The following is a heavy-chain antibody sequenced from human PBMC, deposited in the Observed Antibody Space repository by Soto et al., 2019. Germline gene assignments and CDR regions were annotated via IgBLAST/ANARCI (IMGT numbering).Heavy chain of an antibody. J-gene: IGHJ4*02. Sequence: PSETLSLTCAVYGGSFSGYYWSWIRQPPGKGLEWIGEINHSGSTNYNPSLKSRVTISVDTSKNQFSLKLSSVTAADTAVYYCALFGAGRDYWGQGTLVTVSS. V-gene: IGHV4-34*01. D-gene: IGHD3-10*02. CDR2: INHSGST. CDR3: ALFGAGRDY. CDR1: GGSFSGYY.